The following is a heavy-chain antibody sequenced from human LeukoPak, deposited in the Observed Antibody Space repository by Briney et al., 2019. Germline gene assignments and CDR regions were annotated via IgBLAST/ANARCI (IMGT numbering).Heavy chain of an antibody. Sequence: SETLSPTCTVSGGPISSYYWSWIRQPPGKGLEWIGYIYYSGSTNYNPSLKSRVTISVDTSKNQFSLKLSSVTAADTAVYYCARRAGGSGSYYPGWFDPWGQGTLVTVSS. CDR3: ARRAGGSGSYYPGWFDP. J-gene: IGHJ5*02. CDR2: IYYSGST. D-gene: IGHD3-10*01. CDR1: GGPISSYY. V-gene: IGHV4-59*08.